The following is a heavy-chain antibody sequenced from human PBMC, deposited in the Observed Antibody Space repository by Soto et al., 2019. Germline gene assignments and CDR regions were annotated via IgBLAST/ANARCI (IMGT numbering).Heavy chain of an antibody. CDR3: ARTSRRVVIFGVAYDP. CDR2: MNPNSGNT. J-gene: IGHJ5*02. CDR1: GYTFTSYD. Sequence: GASVKVSCKASGYTFTSYDINWVRQATGQGLEWMGWMNPNSGNTGYAQKFQGRVTMTRNTSISTAYMELSSLRSEDTAVYYCARTSRRVVIFGVAYDPWGQGTLVTVSS. D-gene: IGHD3-3*01. V-gene: IGHV1-8*01.